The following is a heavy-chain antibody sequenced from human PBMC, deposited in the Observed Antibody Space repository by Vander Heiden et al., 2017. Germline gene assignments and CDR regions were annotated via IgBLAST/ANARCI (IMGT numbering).Heavy chain of an antibody. V-gene: IGHV4-4*02. CDR3: AGDDLLSGIAY. J-gene: IGHJ4*02. D-gene: IGHD3-3*01. Sequence: VQLQESGPGLVKPSGTLSLTCAVPGVSISVNNWGSWVRQTPGKGLEWIGEIYHSGNTNYNPSLQSRVSISLDKSKNQFSLTLTSVTAADTAMYYCAGDDLLSGIAYWGQGTLVTVSS. CDR1: GVSISVNNW. CDR2: IYHSGNT.